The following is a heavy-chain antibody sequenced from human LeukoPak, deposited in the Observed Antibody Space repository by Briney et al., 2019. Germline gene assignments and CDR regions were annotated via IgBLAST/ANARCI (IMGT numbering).Heavy chain of an antibody. CDR2: IYYSGST. V-gene: IGHV4-31*03. J-gene: IGHJ5*02. CDR3: ARVYDYGDFGFDP. Sequence: SETLSLTCTVSGGSISSGGYYWSWIRQHPGKGLEWFGYIYYSGSTYYNPSLKSRVTISVDTSKNQFSLKLSSVTAADTAVYYCARVYDYGDFGFDPWGQGTLVTVSS. D-gene: IGHD4-17*01. CDR1: GGSISSGGYY.